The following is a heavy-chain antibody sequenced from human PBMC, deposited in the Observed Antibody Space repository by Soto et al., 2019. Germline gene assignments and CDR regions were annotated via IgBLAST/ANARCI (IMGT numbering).Heavy chain of an antibody. D-gene: IGHD6-19*01. CDR1: GGSISSSSYY. V-gene: IGHV4-39*01. CDR3: ARSSGWTRYYYHYHGMDV. Sequence: SETLSLTCTVSGGSISSSSYYWGWIRQPPGKGLEWIGSIYYSGSTYYNPSLKSRVTISVDTSKNQFSLKLSSVTAADTAVYYCARSSGWTRYYYHYHGMDVWGQGTTVTLSS. CDR2: IYYSGST. J-gene: IGHJ6*02.